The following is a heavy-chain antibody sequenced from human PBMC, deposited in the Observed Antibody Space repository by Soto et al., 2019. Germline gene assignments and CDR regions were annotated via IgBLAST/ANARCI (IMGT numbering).Heavy chain of an antibody. V-gene: IGHV1-18*01. J-gene: IGHJ4*02. D-gene: IGHD3-3*01. CDR3: ARGGLRFLEWLLSPGAFDY. Sequence: QVQLVQSGAEVKKPGASVKVSCKASGYTFTSYGISWVRQAPGQGLEWMGWISAYNGNTNYAQKLQGRGTMTTATATSTAYMELRSLRSDDTAVYYCARGGLRFLEWLLSPGAFDYWGQGTLVTVSS. CDR1: GYTFTSYG. CDR2: ISAYNGNT.